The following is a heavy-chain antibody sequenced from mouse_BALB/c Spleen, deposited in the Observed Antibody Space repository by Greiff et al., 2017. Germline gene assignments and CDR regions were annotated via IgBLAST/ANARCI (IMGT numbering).Heavy chain of an antibody. J-gene: IGHJ3*01. Sequence: QVTLKVSGPGILQPSQTLSLTCSFSGFSLSTSGMGVGWIRQPSGKGLEWLAHIWWDDDKRYNPALKCRLTISKDTSSNQVFLKIASVDTADTATYYCARMTTVVATPFAYWGQGTLVTVSA. CDR2: IWWDDDK. CDR1: GFSLSTSGMG. CDR3: ARMTTVVATPFAY. V-gene: IGHV8-8*01. D-gene: IGHD1-1*01.